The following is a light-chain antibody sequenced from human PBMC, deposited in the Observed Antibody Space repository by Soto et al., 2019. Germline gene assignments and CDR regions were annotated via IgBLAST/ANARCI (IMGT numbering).Light chain of an antibody. CDR2: DAS. CDR1: QSVGSN. J-gene: IGKJ5*01. V-gene: IGKV3-15*01. CDR3: QQYNNWPPIT. Sequence: EILMTQSPATLSVSPGERATLSCRARQSVGSNLAWYQQKPGQAPRLLIYDASTRATGVPARFSGSGSGTEFTLTISSLEPEDFAVYYCQQYNNWPPITFGQGTRLEIK.